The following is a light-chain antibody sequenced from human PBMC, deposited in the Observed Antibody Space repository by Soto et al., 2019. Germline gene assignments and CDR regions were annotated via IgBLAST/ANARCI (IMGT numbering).Light chain of an antibody. V-gene: IGKV1-5*03. J-gene: IGKJ1*01. CDR2: KTS. CDR1: QSISSW. Sequence: DIQLTQSPSTLSASVGDRVTITFRASQSISSWLAGYQQKPGKAPTFLIYKTSNLESGVPSRFSGSGSGTEFTLTISSLQPDDFATYYCQYYNDYCWTFGQGTKVES. CDR3: QYYNDYCWT.